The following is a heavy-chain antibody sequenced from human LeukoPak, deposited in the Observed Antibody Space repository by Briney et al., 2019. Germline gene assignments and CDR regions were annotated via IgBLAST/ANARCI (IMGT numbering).Heavy chain of an antibody. CDR1: GGSMTSGAYY. CDR2: VYYSGSI. D-gene: IGHD5-18*01. Sequence: SETLSLTCSVSGGSMTSGAYYWGWIRQPPGKGLEWIGSVYYSGSIHYNPSLKSRVSISSDTSKNQFFLKLISVTAADTAVYYCARLRGYSYAGDYWGQGSLVTVSS. J-gene: IGHJ4*02. V-gene: IGHV4-39*07. CDR3: ARLRGYSYAGDY.